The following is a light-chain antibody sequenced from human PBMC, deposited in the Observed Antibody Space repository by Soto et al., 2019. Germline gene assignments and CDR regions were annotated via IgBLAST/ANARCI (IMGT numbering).Light chain of an antibody. Sequence: EIVLTQSPGTLSVSPGERATLSCRVSQTISSSYLAWYQQKPGQAPRLLIYGASNRATGIPDRFSGSGSGTDFTLTISRLEPEDFAVYYCQQYGSSGTFGQGTKVDIK. CDR3: QQYGSSGT. V-gene: IGKV3-20*01. CDR1: QTISSSY. CDR2: GAS. J-gene: IGKJ1*01.